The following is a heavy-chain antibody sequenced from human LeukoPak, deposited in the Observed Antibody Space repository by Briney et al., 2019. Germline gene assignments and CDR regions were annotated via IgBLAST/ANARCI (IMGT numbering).Heavy chain of an antibody. V-gene: IGHV1-69*01. D-gene: IGHD2-2*01. J-gene: IGHJ3*02. Sequence: SVKVSCKASGGTFSSYAISWVRQAPGQGLEWMGGIIPIFGTANYAQKFQGRATITADESTSTAYMELSSLRSEDTAVYYCARDPGGYCSSTSCYAASGDAFDIWGQGTMVTVSS. CDR1: GGTFSSYA. CDR3: ARDPGGYCSSTSCYAASGDAFDI. CDR2: IIPIFGTA.